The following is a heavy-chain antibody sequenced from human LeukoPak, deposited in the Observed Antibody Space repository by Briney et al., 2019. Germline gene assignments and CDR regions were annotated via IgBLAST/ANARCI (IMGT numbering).Heavy chain of an antibody. CDR2: ISYDGSNK. V-gene: IGHV3-30*18. D-gene: IGHD3-10*01. Sequence: GGSLRLSCAASGFTFNTYGMNWVRQAPGKALEWVAVISYDGSNKYYPDSVKGRFTISRDNSKNTVYVQMNSLRAEDTAVYYCAKEEFYYGSGSAQDAFDMWGQGTMVTVSS. CDR1: GFTFNTYG. J-gene: IGHJ3*02. CDR3: AKEEFYYGSGSAQDAFDM.